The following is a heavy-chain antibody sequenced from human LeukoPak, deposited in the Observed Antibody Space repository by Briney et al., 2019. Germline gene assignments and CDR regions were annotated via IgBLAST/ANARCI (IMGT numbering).Heavy chain of an antibody. V-gene: IGHV3-15*01. J-gene: IGHJ4*02. CDR3: TTDPWELHYEEFDY. Sequence: GGSLRLSCAASGFTFSNAWMSWVRQAPGKGLEWVGRIKSKTDCGTTDYAAPVKGRFAISRDDSKNTLYLQMNSLKTEDTAVYYCTTDPWELHYEEFDYWGQGTLVTVSS. D-gene: IGHD1-26*01. CDR1: GFTFSNAW. CDR2: IKSKTDCGTT.